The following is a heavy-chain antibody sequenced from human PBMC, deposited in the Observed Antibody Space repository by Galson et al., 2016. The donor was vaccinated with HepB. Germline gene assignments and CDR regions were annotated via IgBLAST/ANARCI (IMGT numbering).Heavy chain of an antibody. CDR1: GFTFSNFG. V-gene: IGHV3-30*18. Sequence: SLRLSCAASGFTFSNFGMHWVRQLPGKGLEWVAVISYDGSNKKYLESVMGRFTISRDTSKNMMYLEMNSLRGEDTAVYYCAKDPAFGESPGGYGLDVWGRGTAVTVSS. CDR3: AKDPAFGESPGGYGLDV. CDR2: ISYDGSNK. J-gene: IGHJ6*02. D-gene: IGHD3-10*01.